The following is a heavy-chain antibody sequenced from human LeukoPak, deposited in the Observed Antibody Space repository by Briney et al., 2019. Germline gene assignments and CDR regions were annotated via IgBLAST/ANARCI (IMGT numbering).Heavy chain of an antibody. J-gene: IGHJ5*02. CDR3: ARGYYDFWSGYPHWFDP. V-gene: IGHV4-59*01. CDR2: IYYSGST. D-gene: IGHD3-3*01. Sequence: PSETLSLTCTVSGGSISSYYWSWIRQPPGKGLEWIGYIYYSGSTNYNPSLKSRVTISVDTSKNQFSLKLSSVTAADTAVYYCARGYYDFWSGYPHWFDPWGQGTLATVSS. CDR1: GGSISSYY.